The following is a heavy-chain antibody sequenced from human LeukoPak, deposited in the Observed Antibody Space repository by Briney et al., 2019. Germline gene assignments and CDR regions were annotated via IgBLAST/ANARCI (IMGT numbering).Heavy chain of an antibody. Sequence: GGSLRLSCAASGFTFSDYYMTWIRQAPGRGLEWVATLSGSGAGTYYSDSVQGRFTISRDNSKRTLFLQMNSLRAEDTAFYYCAKAELGVDTFFDYWGQGTLVTVSS. J-gene: IGHJ4*02. CDR2: LSGSGAGT. CDR3: AKAELGVDTFFDY. D-gene: IGHD3-3*01. CDR1: GFTFSDYY. V-gene: IGHV3-23*01.